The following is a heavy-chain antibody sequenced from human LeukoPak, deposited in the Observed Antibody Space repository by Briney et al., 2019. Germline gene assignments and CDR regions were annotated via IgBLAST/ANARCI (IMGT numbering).Heavy chain of an antibody. J-gene: IGHJ4*02. D-gene: IGHD3-10*01. CDR1: GGSISSASHY. CDR3: AREESLTLDS. CDR2: TFTSGST. Sequence: SQTLSLTCTVSGGSISSASHYWTWIRQPAGKGLEWIGRTFTSGSTDYNPSLKSRVTISVETSKNQFSLKLSSVTPADTAIYYCAREESLTLDSWGQGTLVTVSS. V-gene: IGHV4-61*02.